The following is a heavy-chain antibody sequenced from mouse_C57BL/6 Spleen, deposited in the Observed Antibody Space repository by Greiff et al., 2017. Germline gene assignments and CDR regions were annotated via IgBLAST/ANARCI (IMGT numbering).Heavy chain of an antibody. CDR3: TRAGVSRGYFDY. CDR2: ISSGGDYI. CDR1: GFTFSSYA. V-gene: IGHV5-9-1*02. D-gene: IGHD6-2*01. Sequence: EVKLVESGEGLVKPGGSLKLSCAASGFTFSSYAMSWVRQTPEKRLEWVAYISSGGDYIYYADTVKGRFTISRDNARNTLYLQMSSLKSEDTAMYYCTRAGVSRGYFDYWGQGTTLTVSS. J-gene: IGHJ2*01.